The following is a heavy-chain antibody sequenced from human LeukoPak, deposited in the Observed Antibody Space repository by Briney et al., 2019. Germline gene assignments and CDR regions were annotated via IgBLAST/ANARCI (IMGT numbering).Heavy chain of an antibody. Sequence: GGSLRLXCAASGFTFSSYWMSWVRQASGKGLEWVANIKQDGSEKYYVDSVKGRFTISRDNAKNSLYLQMNSLRAEDTAVYYCARESTYYYDSSGYSDYWGQGTLVTVSS. CDR2: IKQDGSEK. J-gene: IGHJ4*02. D-gene: IGHD3-22*01. V-gene: IGHV3-7*01. CDR3: ARESTYYYDSSGYSDY. CDR1: GFTFSSYW.